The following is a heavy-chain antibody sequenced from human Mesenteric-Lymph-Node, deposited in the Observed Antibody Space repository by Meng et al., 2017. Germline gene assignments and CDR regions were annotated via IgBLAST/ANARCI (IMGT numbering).Heavy chain of an antibody. D-gene: IGHD1-1*01. V-gene: IGHV3-23*01. CDR3: AAGERSTGWDY. CDR2: ISSSGGST. CDR1: GFTFNTYA. J-gene: IGHJ4*02. Sequence: GGSLRLSCATSGFTFNTYAMSWVRQAPGKGLEWVSAISSSGGSTYYADSVKGRFTISRDNSKNTLYLQMHRLRAEDTAVYYCAAGERSTGWDYWGQGTLVTVSS.